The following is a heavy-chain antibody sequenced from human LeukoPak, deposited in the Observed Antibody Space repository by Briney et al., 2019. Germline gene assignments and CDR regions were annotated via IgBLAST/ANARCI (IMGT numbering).Heavy chain of an antibody. CDR1: GGSISSGGYY. CDR2: IHYSGST. CDR3: VSGSSGWLYFQH. J-gene: IGHJ1*01. Sequence: SETLSLTCTVSGGSISSGGYYWSWIRQHPGKGLEWIGYIHYSGSTYYNPSLKSRVTISVDTSKNQFSLKLSSVTAADTAVYYCVSGSSGWLYFQHWGQGTLVTVSS. D-gene: IGHD6-19*01. V-gene: IGHV4-31*03.